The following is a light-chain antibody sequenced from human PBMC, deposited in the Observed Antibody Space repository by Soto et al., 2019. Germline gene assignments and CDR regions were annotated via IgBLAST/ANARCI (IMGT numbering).Light chain of an antibody. CDR2: GAS. V-gene: IGKV1D-16*01. Sequence: DIQMTQSPSSLTASLGDRVTITCRASQDIDTWLAWYRQKPGKAPKSLIYGASSLQSGVPSRFSGSGSGTAFTLTISSLQPEDFATHFCQQYNSYPITFGQGTRLEIK. J-gene: IGKJ5*01. CDR3: QQYNSYPIT. CDR1: QDIDTW.